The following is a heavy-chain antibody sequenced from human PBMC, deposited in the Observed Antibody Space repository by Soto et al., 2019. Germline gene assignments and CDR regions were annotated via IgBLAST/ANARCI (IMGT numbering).Heavy chain of an antibody. V-gene: IGHV3-23*01. J-gene: IGHJ3*01. CDR2: ISGSGGST. CDR1: GFTFSSYA. D-gene: IGHD3-16*01. Sequence: GGSLRLSCAASGFTFSSYAMSWVRQAPGKGLEWVSAISGSGGSTYYADSVKGRFTISRDNSKNTLYLQMNSLRAEDTAVYYCAKATERRIWGYRGNRAFAFDLWGQGTMVTVSS. CDR3: AKATERRIWGYRGNRAFAFDL.